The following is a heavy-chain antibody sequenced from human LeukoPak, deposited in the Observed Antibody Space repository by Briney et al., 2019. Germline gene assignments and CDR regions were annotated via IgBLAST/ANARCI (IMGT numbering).Heavy chain of an antibody. CDR1: GFTFDDYA. D-gene: IGHD1-26*01. CDR3: ARVSAGSYDPISDY. Sequence: GGSLRLSCAASGFTFDDYAMHWVRQAPGKGLEWVSVIYSGGSTYYADSVKGRFTISRDNSKNTLYLQMNSLRAEDTAVYYCARVSAGSYDPISDYWGQGTLVTVSS. J-gene: IGHJ4*02. V-gene: IGHV3-53*01. CDR2: IYSGGST.